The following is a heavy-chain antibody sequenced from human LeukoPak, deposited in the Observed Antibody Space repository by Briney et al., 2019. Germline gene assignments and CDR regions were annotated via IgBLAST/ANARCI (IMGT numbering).Heavy chain of an antibody. Sequence: GASVKVSCKASGYTFTGYYMHWVRQAPGQGLEWMGWNNPNSGGTNCAQKFQGRVTMTRDTSISTAYMELSRLRSDDTAVYYCARAQDIVVVVAALYFDYWGQGTLVTVSS. CDR2: NNPNSGGT. CDR1: GYTFTGYY. J-gene: IGHJ4*02. D-gene: IGHD2-15*01. V-gene: IGHV1-2*02. CDR3: ARAQDIVVVVAALYFDY.